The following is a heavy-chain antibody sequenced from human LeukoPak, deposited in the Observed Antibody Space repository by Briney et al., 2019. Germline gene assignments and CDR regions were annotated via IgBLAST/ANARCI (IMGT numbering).Heavy chain of an antibody. J-gene: IGHJ4*02. V-gene: IGHV1-2*02. Sequence: ASVKVSCKASGYTFVHHYIHWVRQAPGQGLEWMGWINPNSDDTNYAQKFQGRVTMTGDTSISTVYMELTRLRSDDTAVYYCVRIYRGPDYWGQGTQVTVSS. D-gene: IGHD3-10*01. CDR2: INPNSDDT. CDR1: GYTFVHHY. CDR3: VRIYRGPDY.